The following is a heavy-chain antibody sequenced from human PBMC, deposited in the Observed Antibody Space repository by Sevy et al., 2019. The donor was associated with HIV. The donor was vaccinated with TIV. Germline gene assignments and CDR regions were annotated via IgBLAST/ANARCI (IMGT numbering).Heavy chain of an antibody. CDR3: AREGCSKPHDY. D-gene: IGHD3-10*02. CDR2: FSFGCGKI. Sequence: GGFLRLSCAASGFTFSSYAMSWVRQAPGKWLEWVSTFSFGCGKINYADSVKGRFTISRDNSKNTLYLQMHSLRAEDTAVYYCAREGCSKPHDYWGQGTLVTVSS. J-gene: IGHJ4*02. CDR1: GFTFSSYA. V-gene: IGHV3-23*01.